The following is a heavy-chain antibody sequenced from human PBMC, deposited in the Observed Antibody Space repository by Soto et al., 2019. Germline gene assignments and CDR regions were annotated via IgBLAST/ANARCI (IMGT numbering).Heavy chain of an antibody. D-gene: IGHD3-3*01. CDR3: ARDLSTIFGVVNNWFDP. V-gene: IGHV1-69*04. Sequence: GASVKVSCKASGGTFSSYTISWVRQAPGQGLEWMGRIIPILGIANYAQKFQGRVTITADKSTSTAYMELSSLRSEDTAVYYCARDLSTIFGVVNNWFDPWGQGTLVTVSS. CDR2: IIPILGIA. J-gene: IGHJ5*02. CDR1: GGTFSSYT.